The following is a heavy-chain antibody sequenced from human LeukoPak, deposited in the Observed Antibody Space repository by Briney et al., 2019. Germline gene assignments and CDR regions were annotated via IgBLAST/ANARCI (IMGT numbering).Heavy chain of an antibody. CDR3: AGRPANTCYFCLVV. J-gene: IGHJ1*01. Sequence: GGPLSLSCAVSGFTDTSNHMSWVRQAPGKGLEWVSVIYDRGDTYYADSVKGRFTVSRDTAKNTLYLQLNSLGAEDTAVYYCAGRPANTCYFCLVVWGQGTLVTVSS. V-gene: IGHV3-66*02. CDR1: GFTDTSNH. CDR2: IYDRGDT. D-gene: IGHD2-15*01.